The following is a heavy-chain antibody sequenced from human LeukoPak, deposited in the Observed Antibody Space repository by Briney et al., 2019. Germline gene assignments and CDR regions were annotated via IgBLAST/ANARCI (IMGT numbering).Heavy chain of an antibody. D-gene: IGHD6-19*01. CDR2: IYYNGST. CDR3: AKTYSSGLYYGMDV. V-gene: IGHV4-59*01. Sequence: SETLSLTCTVSGGSISSYYWSWIRQPPGKGLEWIGYIYYNGSTNYNPSLKSRVTISVDTSKNQFSLKLSSVTAADTAVYYCAKTYSSGLYYGMDVWGQGTTVTVSS. J-gene: IGHJ6*02. CDR1: GGSISSYY.